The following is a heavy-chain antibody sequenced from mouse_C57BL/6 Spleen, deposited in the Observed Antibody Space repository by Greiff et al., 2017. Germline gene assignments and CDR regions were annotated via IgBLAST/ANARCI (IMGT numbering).Heavy chain of an antibody. D-gene: IGHD2-1*01. CDR2: INPGSGGT. V-gene: IGHV1-54*01. CDR1: GYAFTNYL. Sequence: QVQLQQSGAELVRPGTSVKVSCKASGYAFTNYLIEWVKQRPGQGLEWIGVINPGSGGTNYNEKFKGKATMTADKSAITAYMQLNSLTSEDSAVYFCARRNNGNYDDAMDYWGQGTSVTVSS. CDR3: ARRNNGNYDDAMDY. J-gene: IGHJ4*01.